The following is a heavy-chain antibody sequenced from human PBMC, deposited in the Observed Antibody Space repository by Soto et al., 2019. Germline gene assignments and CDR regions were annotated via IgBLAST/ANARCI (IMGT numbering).Heavy chain of an antibody. Sequence: EVQLVESGGGLVQPGGSLKLSCAASGFTFSGSAMHWVRQASGKGLEWVGRIRSKANSYATAYAASVKGRFTISRDDSKNTAYLQMNSLKTEDTAVYYCTTLGPGYCSGGSCPDAFDIWGQGTMVTVSS. CDR3: TTLGPGYCSGGSCPDAFDI. D-gene: IGHD2-15*01. V-gene: IGHV3-73*01. CDR2: IRSKANSYAT. CDR1: GFTFSGSA. J-gene: IGHJ3*02.